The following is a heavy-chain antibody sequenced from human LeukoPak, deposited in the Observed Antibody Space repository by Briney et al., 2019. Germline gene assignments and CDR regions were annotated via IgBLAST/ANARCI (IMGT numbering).Heavy chain of an antibody. V-gene: IGHV3-66*01. D-gene: IGHD2-15*01. CDR2: IYNSGGT. CDR3: ARASFWFDYSGYYFDS. Sequence: GEPLRLSCAASGFTISSNYMSWVRQAPGKGLEWVSVIYNSGGTYYADSVKGRFTISRDNSKNTVSLQMNSLRAEDTAVYYCARASFWFDYSGYYFDSWGQGTLVTVSS. J-gene: IGHJ4*02. CDR1: GFTISSNY.